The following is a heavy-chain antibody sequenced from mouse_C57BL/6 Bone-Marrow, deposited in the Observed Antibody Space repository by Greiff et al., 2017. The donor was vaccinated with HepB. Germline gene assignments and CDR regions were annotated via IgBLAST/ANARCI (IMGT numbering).Heavy chain of an antibody. J-gene: IGHJ3*01. D-gene: IGHD2-4*01. CDR2: ISYDGSN. CDR3: ARRLGAWFAY. Sequence: EVQLQESGPGLVKPSQSLSLTCSVTGYSITSGYYWNWIRQFPGNKLEWMGYISYDGSNNYNPSLKNRISITRDTSKNQFFLKLNSVTTEDTATYYCARRLGAWFAYWGQGTLVTVSA. V-gene: IGHV3-6*01. CDR1: GYSITSGYY.